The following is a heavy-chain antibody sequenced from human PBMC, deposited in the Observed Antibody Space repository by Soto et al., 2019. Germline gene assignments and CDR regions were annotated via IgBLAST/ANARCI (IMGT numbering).Heavy chain of an antibody. J-gene: IGHJ4*02. CDR1: GYTVRNFG. V-gene: IGHV1-18*01. CDR3: ARDNSYFDY. Sequence: QIQLLQSGAEVKKPGSSVKVTCKASGYTVRNFGISWVRQAPGQGLEWMGWISAYNANANYAQKFQGRLTMTADTSTSTAYMELRSLRSDDTAVYYCARDNSYFDYWGQGTLVTVSS. CDR2: ISAYNANA.